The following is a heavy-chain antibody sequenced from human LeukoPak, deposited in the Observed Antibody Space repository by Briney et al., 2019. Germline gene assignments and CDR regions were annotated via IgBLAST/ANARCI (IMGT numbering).Heavy chain of an antibody. Sequence: GGSLRLSCAASGFTFSSYAMSWVRQAPGKGLEWVSAISGSGGSTYYADSVKGRFTISRDNSKNTLYLQMNSLRAEDTAVYYCAKVEEEQWLVGYFDYWGQGTLVTVSS. D-gene: IGHD6-19*01. J-gene: IGHJ4*02. CDR1: GFTFSSYA. CDR3: AKVEEEQWLVGYFDY. V-gene: IGHV3-23*01. CDR2: ISGSGGST.